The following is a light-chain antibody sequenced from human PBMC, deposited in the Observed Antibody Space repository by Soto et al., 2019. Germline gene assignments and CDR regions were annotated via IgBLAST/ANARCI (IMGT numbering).Light chain of an antibody. Sequence: QSVLTQPPSVSAAPGQRVTISCSGSTSNIGSNFVSWYQQLPGTAPKILIYENNKRPSGIPDRFSGSKSGTSATLGITGLQTGDEADYYCATWDSSLGAWVFGGGTKLTVL. J-gene: IGLJ3*02. CDR1: TSNIGSNF. V-gene: IGLV1-51*01. CDR3: ATWDSSLGAWV. CDR2: ENN.